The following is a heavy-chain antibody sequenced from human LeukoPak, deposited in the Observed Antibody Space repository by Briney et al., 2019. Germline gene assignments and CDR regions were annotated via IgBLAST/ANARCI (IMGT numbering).Heavy chain of an antibody. D-gene: IGHD3-10*01. CDR3: ARFAMVRGVINYYYYYMDV. V-gene: IGHV4-59*01. CDR1: GGSISSYY. Sequence: SETLSLTCTVSGGSISSYYWSWIRQPPGKGLEWIGYIYYSGSTNYNPSLKSRVTISVDTSKNQFSLKLSSVTAADTAVYYCARFAMVRGVINYYYYYMDVWGKGTTVTISS. J-gene: IGHJ6*03. CDR2: IYYSGST.